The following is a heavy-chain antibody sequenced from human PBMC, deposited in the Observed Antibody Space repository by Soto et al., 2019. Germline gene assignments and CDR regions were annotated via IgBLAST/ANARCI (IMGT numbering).Heavy chain of an antibody. CDR1: GGSISSSSYY. D-gene: IGHD3-10*01. CDR3: ATTYYFGSGSAY. Sequence: QLQLQESGPGLVKPSETLSLTCTVSGGSISSSSYYWGWLRQPPGKGLEWIGSIYYSGSTYYNPSLKSRVTISVDTSKNQFSLQLSSVTAADTAVYYCATTYYFGSGSAYWGQGTLVTVSS. J-gene: IGHJ4*02. CDR2: IYYSGST. V-gene: IGHV4-39*01.